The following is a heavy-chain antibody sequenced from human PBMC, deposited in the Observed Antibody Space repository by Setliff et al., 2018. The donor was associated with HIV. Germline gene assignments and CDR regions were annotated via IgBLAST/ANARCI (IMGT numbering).Heavy chain of an antibody. D-gene: IGHD3-3*01. J-gene: IGHJ4*02. CDR2: MSYTGTT. V-gene: IGHV4-39*07. Sequence: SETLSLTCSVSGGSISNSSYYWGWIRQPPGKGLDWIGSMSYTGTTYYNSSLKSRVTISVDTSKNQVSLKLTSMTAADTAIYYCARGNYYNLWADPFDYWGQGTLVTSPQ. CDR1: GGSISNSSYY. CDR3: ARGNYYNLWADPFDY.